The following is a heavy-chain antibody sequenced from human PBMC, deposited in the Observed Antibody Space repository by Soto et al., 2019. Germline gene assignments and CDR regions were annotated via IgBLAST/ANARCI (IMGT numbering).Heavy chain of an antibody. CDR2: IYYNGNA. D-gene: IGHD3-22*01. Sequence: QLQLQESGPGLVKPSETLSLSCSVSGGSINRSNYYWDWIRQPPGKGLEWIGTIYYNGNAYYNPSLXXXVXVSVDTSKNQFSLKLISVTAADTAVYYCARHFVAVVIKGWGYWGQGTLVTVSS. CDR1: GGSINRSNYY. CDR3: ARHFVAVVIKGWGY. J-gene: IGHJ4*02. V-gene: IGHV4-39*01.